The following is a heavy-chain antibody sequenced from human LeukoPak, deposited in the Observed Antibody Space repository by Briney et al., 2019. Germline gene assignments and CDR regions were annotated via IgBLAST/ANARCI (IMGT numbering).Heavy chain of an antibody. V-gene: IGHV4-39*01. D-gene: IGHD6-6*01. J-gene: IGHJ4*02. Sequence: SETLDLTCSVPGGSIISSSYYWGWIRQPPGKGLEWIGSVYCSGSTYYNPSLKSRVTISVDTSKNQFSLKLSSVTAADTAVYYCALYSSSSDYWGQGTLVTVSS. CDR1: GGSIISSSYY. CDR3: ALYSSSSDY. CDR2: VYCSGST.